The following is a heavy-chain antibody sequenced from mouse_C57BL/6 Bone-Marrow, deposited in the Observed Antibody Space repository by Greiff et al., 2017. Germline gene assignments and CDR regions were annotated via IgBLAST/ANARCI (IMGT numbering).Heavy chain of an antibody. CDR1: GFNIKDDY. D-gene: IGHD1-1*01. CDR2: IDPENGDT. CDR3: ETTVVATPYYYAMDY. V-gene: IGHV14-4*01. J-gene: IGHJ4*01. Sequence: VQLKQSGAELVRPGASVKLSCTASGFNIKDDYMHWVKQRPEQGLEWIGWIDPENGDTEYASKFQGKATITVDTSSSTAYMQLSSLTSEDSAVYFCETTVVATPYYYAMDYWGQGTSVTVSS.